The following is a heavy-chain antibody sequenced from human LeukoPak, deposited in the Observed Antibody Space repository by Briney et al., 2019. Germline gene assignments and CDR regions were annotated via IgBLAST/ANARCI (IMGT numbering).Heavy chain of an antibody. J-gene: IGHJ4*02. CDR1: GGSISSSSYY. CDR3: ATQGIVGPYYFDY. CDR2: IYHSGST. D-gene: IGHD3-16*02. Sequence: SETLSLTCTVSGGSISSSSYYWSWIRQPPGKGLEWIGYIYHSGSTYYNPSLKSRVTISVDRSKNQFSLKLSSVTAADTAVYYCATQGIVGPYYFDYWGQGTLVTVSS. V-gene: IGHV4-30-2*01.